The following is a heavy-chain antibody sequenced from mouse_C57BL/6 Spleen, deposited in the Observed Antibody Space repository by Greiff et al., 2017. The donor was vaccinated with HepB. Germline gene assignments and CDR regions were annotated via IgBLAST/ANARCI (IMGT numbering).Heavy chain of an antibody. J-gene: IGHJ2*01. CDR1: GYSITSGYY. D-gene: IGHD2-2*01. CDR3: ARAWVVTPYFDY. Sequence: EVQLQQSGPGLVKPSQSLSLTCSVTGYSITSGYYWNWIRQFPGNKLEWMGYISYDGSNNYNPSLKNRISITRDTSKNQFFLKLNSVTTEDTATYYCARAWVVTPYFDYWGQGTTLTVSS. CDR2: ISYDGSN. V-gene: IGHV3-6*01.